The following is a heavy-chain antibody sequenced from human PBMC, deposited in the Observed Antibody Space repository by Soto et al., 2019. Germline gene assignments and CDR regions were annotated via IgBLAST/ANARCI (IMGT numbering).Heavy chain of an antibody. Sequence: GESLKISCRGSGYSFTSYWIGWVRQMPGKGLEWMGIIYPGDSDTRYSPSFQGQVTISADKSISTAYLQWSSLKASDTAMYFCARSTVADRFDYWGQGTLVTVSS. CDR3: ARSTVADRFDY. CDR2: IYPGDSDT. D-gene: IGHD4-17*01. CDR1: GYSFTSYW. J-gene: IGHJ4*02. V-gene: IGHV5-51*01.